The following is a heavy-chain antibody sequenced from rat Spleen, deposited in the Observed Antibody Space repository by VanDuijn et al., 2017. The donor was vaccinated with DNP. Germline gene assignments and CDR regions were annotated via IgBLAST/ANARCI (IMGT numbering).Heavy chain of an antibody. J-gene: IGHJ2*01. CDR1: GFTFSNYY. CDR3: ATEDYGYPFAY. Sequence: EVQLVESGGGLVQPGRSLNLSCAASGFTFSNYYMAWVRQAPKKGLEWVATIIYDGSGTYHRDSVKGRFTISRDNAKSTLYLQMDSLRSEDTATYYCATEDYGYPFAYWGQGVMVTVSS. V-gene: IGHV5S10*01. D-gene: IGHD1-6*01. CDR2: IIYDGSGT.